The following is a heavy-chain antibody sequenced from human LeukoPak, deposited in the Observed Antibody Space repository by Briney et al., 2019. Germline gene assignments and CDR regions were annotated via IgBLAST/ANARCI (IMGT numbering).Heavy chain of an antibody. J-gene: IGHJ3*02. D-gene: IGHD3-16*01. Sequence: GGSLRLSCAASGFTFSTYSMNWVRQAPGKGLEWVSSISSSSSYIYYADSVKGRFTISRDNAKNSLFLQMNSLRAEDTAVYFCARAVMRGPDAFDIWGQGTVVTASS. CDR1: GFTFSTYS. V-gene: IGHV3-21*01. CDR2: ISSSSSYI. CDR3: ARAVMRGPDAFDI.